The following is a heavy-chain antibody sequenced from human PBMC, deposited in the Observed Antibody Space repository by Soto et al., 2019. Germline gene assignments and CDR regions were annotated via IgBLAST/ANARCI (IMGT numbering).Heavy chain of an antibody. D-gene: IGHD2-15*01. CDR2: ISDSSQTI. CDR3: ARTLSWRRGPFDS. Sequence: PGGSLRLSCAASGFIFNTYSMNWVRQAPGKGLEWVSYISDSSQTIFYADSVRGRFTISRDNANNSTYLQMVSLRDEDTAVYYCARTLSWRRGPFDSWGQGTLVTVSS. CDR1: GFIFNTYS. V-gene: IGHV3-48*02. J-gene: IGHJ4*02.